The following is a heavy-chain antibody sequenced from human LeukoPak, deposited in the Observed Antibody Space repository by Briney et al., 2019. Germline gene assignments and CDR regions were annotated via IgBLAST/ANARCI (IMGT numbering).Heavy chain of an antibody. D-gene: IGHD1-1*01. Sequence: SETRSLTCTVSGGSISSYYWSWIRQPPGKGLEWIGYIYYSGSTNYNPSLKSRVTISVDTSKNQFSLKLSSVTAADTAVYYCARVGTVSAFDIWGQGTMVTVSS. J-gene: IGHJ3*02. V-gene: IGHV4-59*01. CDR2: IYYSGST. CDR1: GGSISSYY. CDR3: ARVGTVSAFDI.